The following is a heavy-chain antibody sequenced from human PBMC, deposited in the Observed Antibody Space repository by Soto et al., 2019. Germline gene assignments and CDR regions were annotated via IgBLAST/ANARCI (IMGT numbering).Heavy chain of an antibody. CDR2: INHSGST. CDR1: GGSFSGYY. CDR3: ARTSGITPTRVFDY. Sequence: PSETLSLTCAVYGGSFSGYYWTWIRQPPGTGLEWIGEINHSGSTNYNPSLKSRVTISVDTSKNQFSLKLSSVTAADTAVYYCARTSGITPTRVFDYWGQGTLVTVSS. J-gene: IGHJ4*02. D-gene: IGHD3-10*01. V-gene: IGHV4-34*01.